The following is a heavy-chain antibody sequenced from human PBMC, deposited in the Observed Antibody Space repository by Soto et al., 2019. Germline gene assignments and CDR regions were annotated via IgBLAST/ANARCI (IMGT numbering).Heavy chain of an antibody. J-gene: IGHJ6*02. Sequence: QVQLQESGPGLVKPSGTLSLTCAVSVGSLSSTNWWSWVRQPPGKGLEWIGQVYHSGNTNYNPSLKSRVTISVDKSNNQFALKLSSVTVADTAVYYCARAGRGDCSGGSCYSGLYGMDVWGQGTTVTVSS. CDR2: VYHSGNT. CDR3: ARAGRGDCSGGSCYSGLYGMDV. V-gene: IGHV4-4*02. CDR1: VGSLSSTNW. D-gene: IGHD2-15*01.